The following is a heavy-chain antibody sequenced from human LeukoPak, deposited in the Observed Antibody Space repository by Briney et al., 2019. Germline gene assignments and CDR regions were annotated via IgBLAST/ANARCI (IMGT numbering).Heavy chain of an antibody. J-gene: IGHJ6*02. D-gene: IGHD3-22*01. CDR1: GFTFSSYA. Sequence: PGRSLRLSCAASGFTFSSYAMHWVRQAPGKGLEWVAVISYDGSNKYYADSVKGRFTISRDNSKNTLYLQMNSLRAEDTAVYYCARGGSGYPDYYYYGMDVWGQGTTVTVSS. V-gene: IGHV3-30*04. CDR2: ISYDGSNK. CDR3: ARGGSGYPDYYYYGMDV.